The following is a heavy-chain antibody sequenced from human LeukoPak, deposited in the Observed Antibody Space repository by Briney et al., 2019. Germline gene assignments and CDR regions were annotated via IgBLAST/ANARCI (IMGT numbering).Heavy chain of an antibody. CDR1: GYTFTSYG. CDR3: ARTSREYSSSWYFF. CDR2: ISAYNGNT. Sequence: ASVKVSCKASGYTFTSYGISWVRQAPGQGLEWMGWISAYNGNTNYAQKLQGRVTMTTDTSTSTAYMELRSLRSDDTAVYYCARTSREYSSSWYFFWGQGTLVTVSS. J-gene: IGHJ4*02. D-gene: IGHD6-13*01. V-gene: IGHV1-18*01.